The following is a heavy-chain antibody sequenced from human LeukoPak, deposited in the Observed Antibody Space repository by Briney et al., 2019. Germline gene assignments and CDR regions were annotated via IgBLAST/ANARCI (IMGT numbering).Heavy chain of an antibody. D-gene: IGHD3-22*01. CDR1: GGSISSYY. CDR3: ARGLTYYYDSSGYSHGDY. CDR2: INHSGST. V-gene: IGHV4-34*01. J-gene: IGHJ4*02. Sequence: PSETLSLTCTVSGGSISSYYWSWIRQPPGKGLEWIGEINHSGSTNYNPSLKSRVTISVDTSKNQFSLKLSSVTAADTAVYYCARGLTYYYDSSGYSHGDYWGQGTLVTVSS.